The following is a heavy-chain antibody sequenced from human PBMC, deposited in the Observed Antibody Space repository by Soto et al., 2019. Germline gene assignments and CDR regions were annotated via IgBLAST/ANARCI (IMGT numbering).Heavy chain of an antibody. CDR3: ARSFGWYAIDY. D-gene: IGHD6-19*01. V-gene: IGHV4-4*02. CDR1: GGSISSNYF. Sequence: QVLLQESGPGLVQPSGTLSLSCAVSGGSISSNYFWGWVRQPPGKGLEWVGAISHSGSVNYNPSLKSRVTISIDKSKNQFSLKLNSVTAAATAVYYCARSFGWYAIDYWGQGTLVIVSS. J-gene: IGHJ4*02. CDR2: ISHSGSV.